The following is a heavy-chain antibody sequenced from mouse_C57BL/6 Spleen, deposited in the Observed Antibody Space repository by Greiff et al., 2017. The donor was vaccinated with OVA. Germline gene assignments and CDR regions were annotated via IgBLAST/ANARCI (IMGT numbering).Heavy chain of an antibody. CDR3: ARVDRNYFEY. CDR2: IYPSDSET. CDR1: GYTFTSYW. V-gene: IGHV1-61*01. Sequence: QVQLQQPGAELVRPGSSVKLSCKASGYTFTSYWMDWVKQRPGQGLEWIGNIYPSDSETNYNQKFKDKATLTVDKSSSTAYMQLSSLTSEDSAVYYCARVDRNYFEYWGKGTTVTAS. J-gene: IGHJ2*01.